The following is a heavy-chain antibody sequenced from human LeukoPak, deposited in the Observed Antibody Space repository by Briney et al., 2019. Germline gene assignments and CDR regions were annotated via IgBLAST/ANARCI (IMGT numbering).Heavy chain of an antibody. J-gene: IGHJ4*02. V-gene: IGHV4-61*02. CDR2: IYTSGST. D-gene: IGHD2-15*01. CDR3: ARDFRGRYCSGGSCYSEADY. CDR1: GNSISSGDYY. Sequence: PSQTLSLTCTVSGNSISSGDYYWSWIRQPAGKGLEWIGRIYTSGSTTYNPSLKSRVTISGDTSENQFSLRLSSVTAADTAVYYCARDFRGRYCSGGSCYSEADYWGQGTLVTVSS.